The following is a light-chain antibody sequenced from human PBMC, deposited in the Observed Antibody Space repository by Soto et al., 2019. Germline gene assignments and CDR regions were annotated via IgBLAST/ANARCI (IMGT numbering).Light chain of an antibody. Sequence: EIVLTQSPATLSVSPGERATLSCRASQSVRSNLAWYQQKPGQAPRLLIYGASTGATGIPARFTGSGYGTEVTLTISSLQSEDFGVYYCQQYNEWPRTFGHGTKVEIK. CDR1: QSVRSN. CDR3: QQYNEWPRT. V-gene: IGKV3-15*01. CDR2: GAS. J-gene: IGKJ1*01.